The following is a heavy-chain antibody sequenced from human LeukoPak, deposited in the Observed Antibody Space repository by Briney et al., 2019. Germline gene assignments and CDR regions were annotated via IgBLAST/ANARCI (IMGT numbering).Heavy chain of an antibody. CDR1: GYTSTGYY. CDR2: INPNSGGT. D-gene: IGHD3-16*02. J-gene: IGHJ4*02. Sequence: VASVKVSCKASGYTSTGYYMHWVRQAPGQGLEWMGWINPNSGGTNYAQKFQGRVTMTRDTSISTAYMELSRLRSDDTAVYYCARVSEITFGGVIVTAPFDYWGQGTLVTVSS. CDR3: ARVSEITFGGVIVTAPFDY. V-gene: IGHV1-2*02.